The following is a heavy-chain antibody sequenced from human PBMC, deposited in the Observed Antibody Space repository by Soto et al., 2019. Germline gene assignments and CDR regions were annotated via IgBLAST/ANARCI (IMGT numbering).Heavy chain of an antibody. CDR2: INHSGST. D-gene: IGHD2-15*01. Sequence: QVQLQQWGAGLLKPSETLSLTCAVYGGSFSGYYWSWIRQPPGKGLEWIGEINHSGSTNYNPSLKSRVTISVDTSKNQFSLKLSSVTAADTAVYYCARGQGEYCSGGSCSYTNPWGPGTLVTVSS. J-gene: IGHJ5*02. CDR3: ARGQGEYCSGGSCSYTNP. CDR1: GGSFSGYY. V-gene: IGHV4-34*01.